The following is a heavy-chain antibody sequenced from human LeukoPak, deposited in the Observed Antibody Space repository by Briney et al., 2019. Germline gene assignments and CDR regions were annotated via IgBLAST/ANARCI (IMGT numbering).Heavy chain of an antibody. V-gene: IGHV4-59*01. D-gene: IGHD3-10*01. J-gene: IGHJ4*02. CDR2: IYYSGST. Sequence: PSETLSLTCTVSGGSISSYYWSWIRQPPGKGLEWIGYIYYSGSTNYNPSLKSRVTISVDTSKNQFSLKLSSVTAADTAVYYCARQPGRNYGSGSYYNWEFDYWGQGTLVTVSS. CDR3: ARQPGRNYGSGSYYNWEFDY. CDR1: GGSISSYY.